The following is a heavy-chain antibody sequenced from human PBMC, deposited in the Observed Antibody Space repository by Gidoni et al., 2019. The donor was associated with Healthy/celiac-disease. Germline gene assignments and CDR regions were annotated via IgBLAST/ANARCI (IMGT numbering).Heavy chain of an antibody. CDR3: ARQREFNYDILTGYTPPFDY. CDR1: GYSFTSYW. D-gene: IGHD3-9*01. V-gene: IGHV5-10-1*03. Sequence: EVQLVQSGAEVKKPGESLMISCKGSGYSFTSYWISWVRQMPGKGLEWMGRIDPSDSYTNYSPSFQGHVTISADKSISTAYLQWSSLKASDTAMYYCARQREFNYDILTGYTPPFDYWGQGTLVTVSS. CDR2: IDPSDSYT. J-gene: IGHJ4*02.